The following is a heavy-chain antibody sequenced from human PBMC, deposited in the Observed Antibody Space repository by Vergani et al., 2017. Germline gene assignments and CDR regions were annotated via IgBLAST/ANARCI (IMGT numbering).Heavy chain of an antibody. V-gene: IGHV1-69*11. D-gene: IGHD3-3*01. CDR2: IIPILGTA. CDR3: ARGSYDFWSGPKAEYFQH. Sequence: QVQLVQSGAEVKKPGSSVKVSCKASGGTFSSYAISWVRQAPGQGLEWMGRIIPILGTANYAQKFQGRVTITADESTSTAYMELSSLRSDDTAVYYCARGSYDFWSGPKAEYFQHWGQGTLVTVSS. J-gene: IGHJ1*01. CDR1: GGTFSSYA.